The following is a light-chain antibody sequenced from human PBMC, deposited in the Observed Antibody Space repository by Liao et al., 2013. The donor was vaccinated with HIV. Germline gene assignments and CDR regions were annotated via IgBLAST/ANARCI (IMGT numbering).Light chain of an antibody. Sequence: SYELTQPSSVSVSPGQTARITCSGDVLAKYARWFQQKPGQAPVLVIYKDSERPSGIPERFSGSSSGTTVTLTISGAQVEDEADYYCYSAADNNQVFGGGTKLTVL. V-gene: IGLV3-27*01. CDR2: KDS. CDR1: VLAKY. CDR3: YSAADNNQV. J-gene: IGLJ2*01.